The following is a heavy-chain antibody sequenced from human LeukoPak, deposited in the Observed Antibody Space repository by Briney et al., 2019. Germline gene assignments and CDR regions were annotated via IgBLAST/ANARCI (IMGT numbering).Heavy chain of an antibody. CDR1: GFTFSSYG. CDR2: ISYDGSNK. J-gene: IGHJ6*03. Sequence: GGSLRLSCAASGFTFSSYGMHWVRQAPGKGLEWVAVISYDGSNKYYADSVKGRFTISRDNSKNTLYLQMNSLRAEDTAVYYCAKDPHNYYMDVWGKGTTVTVSS. CDR3: AKDPHNYYMDV. V-gene: IGHV3-30*18.